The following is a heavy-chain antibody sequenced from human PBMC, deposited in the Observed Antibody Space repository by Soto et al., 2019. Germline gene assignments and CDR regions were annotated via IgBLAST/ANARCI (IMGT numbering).Heavy chain of an antibody. CDR1: GGSISSSSYY. CDR3: ARRYYGSGSYYPLPYSYHYGMDV. J-gene: IGHJ6*02. CDR2: IYYSGST. Sequence: SETLSLTCTVSGGSISSSSYYWGWIRQPPGKGLEWIGSIYYSGSTYYNPSLKSRVTISVDTSKNQFSLKLSSVTAADTAVYYCARRYYGSGSYYPLPYSYHYGMDVWGQGTTVTVSS. D-gene: IGHD3-10*01. V-gene: IGHV4-39*01.